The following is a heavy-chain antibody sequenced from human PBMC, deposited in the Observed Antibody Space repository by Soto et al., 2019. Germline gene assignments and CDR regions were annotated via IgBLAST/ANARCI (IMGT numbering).Heavy chain of an antibody. CDR2: ISYDGSNK. D-gene: IGHD3-16*01. CDR1: GFTFSSYG. V-gene: IGHV3-30*03. CDR3: ATSIRRKPLGGTFDY. Sequence: GGSLRLSCAASGFTFSSYGMHWVRQAPGKGLEWVAVISYDGSNKYYADSVKGRFTISRDNSKNTLYLQMNSLRAEDTAVYYCATSIRRKPLGGTFDYWGQGTLVTVSS. J-gene: IGHJ4*02.